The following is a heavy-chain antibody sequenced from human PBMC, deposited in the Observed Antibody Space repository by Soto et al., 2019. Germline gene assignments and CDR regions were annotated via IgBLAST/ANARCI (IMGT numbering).Heavy chain of an antibody. CDR1: GGSISIGGYY. J-gene: IGHJ4*02. CDR3: ARWEVVAATFDY. V-gene: IGHV4-31*03. D-gene: IGHD2-15*01. CDR2: IYYSGST. Sequence: TLSLTCTVSGGSISIGGYYWSWIRQHPGKGLEWIGYIYYSGSTYYNPSLKSRVTISVDTSKNQFSLKLSSVTAADTAVYYCARWEVVAATFDYWGQGTLVTVSS.